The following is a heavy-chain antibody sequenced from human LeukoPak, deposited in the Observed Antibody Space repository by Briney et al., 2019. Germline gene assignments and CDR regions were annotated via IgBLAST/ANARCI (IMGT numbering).Heavy chain of an antibody. CDR2: ISAYNGNT. V-gene: IGHV1-18*04. Sequence: ASVKVSCKASGYTFTGYYMHWVRQAPGQGLEWMGWISAYNGNTNYAQKLQGRVTMTTDTSTSTAYMELRSLRSDDTAVYYCARDLGRGNPNWFDPWGQGTLVTVSS. CDR1: GYTFTGYY. D-gene: IGHD3-16*01. J-gene: IGHJ5*02. CDR3: ARDLGRGNPNWFDP.